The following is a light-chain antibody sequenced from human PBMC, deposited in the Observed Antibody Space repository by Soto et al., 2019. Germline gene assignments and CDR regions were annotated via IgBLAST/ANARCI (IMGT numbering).Light chain of an antibody. CDR3: QQSCNSPPT. J-gene: IGKJ5*01. Sequence: DIQMTQSPSSLSASVGDRVTITCRASQSISSYLNWYQQKPGKAPKLLIYAASSLQSGVPSRFSGGGSGTDFTLTISSLEPEDFATYYCQQSCNSPPTFGQGTRLEIK. CDR1: QSISSY. CDR2: AAS. V-gene: IGKV1-39*01.